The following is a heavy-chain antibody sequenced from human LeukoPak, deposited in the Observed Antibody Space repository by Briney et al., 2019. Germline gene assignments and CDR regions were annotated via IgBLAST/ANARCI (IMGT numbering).Heavy chain of an antibody. Sequence: GWSLTLSCAASGFTFSSYAMHWVRQAPGKGLEWLAVISYDGSNKYYADSVKGRFTIYRDNYKNTLYLQMNSLRAEDTAVYYCARGSRDFWSGYSSEYYYYGMDVWGQGTTVTVSS. CDR2: ISYDGSNK. CDR1: GFTFSSYA. J-gene: IGHJ6*02. V-gene: IGHV3-30-3*01. D-gene: IGHD3-3*01. CDR3: ARGSRDFWSGYSSEYYYYGMDV.